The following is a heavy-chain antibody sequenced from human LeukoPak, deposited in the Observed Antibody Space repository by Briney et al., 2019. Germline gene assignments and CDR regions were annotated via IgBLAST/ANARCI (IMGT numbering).Heavy chain of an antibody. V-gene: IGHV1-18*01. Sequence: GPSVKVSCKASRYTFTSYGISWVRQAPGQGLEWMGWISAYNGNTNYAQKLQGRVTMTTDTSTSTAYMELRSLRSDDTAVYYCARDISRGYSYGFSYWGQGTLVTVSS. J-gene: IGHJ4*02. CDR1: RYTFTSYG. D-gene: IGHD5-18*01. CDR2: ISAYNGNT. CDR3: ARDISRGYSYGFSY.